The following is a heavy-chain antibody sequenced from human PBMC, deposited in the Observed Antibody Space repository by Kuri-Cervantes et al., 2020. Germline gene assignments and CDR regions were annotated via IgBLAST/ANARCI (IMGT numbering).Heavy chain of an antibody. Sequence: GESLKISCAASGFTFSSYAMSWVRQAPGKGLEWVSAISGSGGSTYYADSVKGRFTISRDNSKNTLYLQMNSLRAEDTAVYYCAKPEGVVGYYGLVDFQHWGQGTLVTVSS. D-gene: IGHD3-22*01. CDR2: ISGSGGST. V-gene: IGHV3-23*01. CDR3: AKPEGVVGYYGLVDFQH. J-gene: IGHJ1*01. CDR1: GFTFSSYA.